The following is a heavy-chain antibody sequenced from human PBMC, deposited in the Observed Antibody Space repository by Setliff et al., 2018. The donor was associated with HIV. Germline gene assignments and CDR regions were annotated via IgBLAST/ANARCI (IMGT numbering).Heavy chain of an antibody. Sequence: PSETLSLTCSVYGTSFSDHYWSWVRQTPGKGLEWIGEMNQSGTTNYNPSLKSRVTMSIVTSERQFSLKLTSVTAADTAVYYCVRWYYCVSGACYRADYWGQGTMVTVSS. V-gene: IGHV4-34*01. D-gene: IGHD2-21*02. CDR2: MNQSGTT. CDR3: VRWYYCVSGACYRADY. CDR1: GTSFSDHY. J-gene: IGHJ4*02.